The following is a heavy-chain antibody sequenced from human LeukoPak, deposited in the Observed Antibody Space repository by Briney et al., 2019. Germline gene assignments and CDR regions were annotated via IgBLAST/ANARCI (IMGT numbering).Heavy chain of an antibody. CDR1: GFTFSPFA. J-gene: IGHJ4*02. CDR3: AKGRYYDSSGYSIDY. V-gene: IGHV3-23*01. CDR2: ISGGGSST. D-gene: IGHD3-22*01. Sequence: PGGSLRLSCAASGFTFSPFAMSWLRQAPGKGLEWVSAISGGGSSTYFADSVKGRFTISRDNSKNTLYLQMNSLRAEDTAVYYCAKGRYYDSSGYSIDYWGQGTLVTDSS.